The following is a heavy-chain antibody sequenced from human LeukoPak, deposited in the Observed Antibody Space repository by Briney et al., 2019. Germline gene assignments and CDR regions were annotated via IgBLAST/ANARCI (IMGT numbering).Heavy chain of an antibody. CDR1: GFTFSSYW. CDR3: ARVSGSGNYYYYYYYYMDV. V-gene: IGHV3-7*01. J-gene: IGHJ6*03. D-gene: IGHD3-10*01. CDR2: IKQDGSEK. Sequence: PGGSLRLSCAASGFTFSSYWMSWVRQAPGKGLEWVANIKQDGSEKYYVDSVKGRFTISRDNAKNSLYLQMNSLRAEDTAVYYCARVSGSGNYYYYYYYYMDVWGKGTTVTVSS.